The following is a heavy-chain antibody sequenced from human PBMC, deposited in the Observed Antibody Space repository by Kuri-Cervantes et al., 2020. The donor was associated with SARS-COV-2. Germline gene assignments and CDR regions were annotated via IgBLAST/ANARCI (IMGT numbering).Heavy chain of an antibody. D-gene: IGHD6-19*01. J-gene: IGHJ4*02. Sequence: SETLSLTCSVSGGSLNSGDYYWTWVRQPPGKGLEWIGNIYYRGSASYNPSLKSRLTMSLDMSKNQFSLKLSSVTAADTAVYYCARQGDGGFRAVAGTTEWGYWGQGTLVTVSS. V-gene: IGHV4-30-4*08. CDR2: IYYRGSA. CDR1: GGSLNSGDYY. CDR3: ARQGDGGFRAVAGTTEWGY.